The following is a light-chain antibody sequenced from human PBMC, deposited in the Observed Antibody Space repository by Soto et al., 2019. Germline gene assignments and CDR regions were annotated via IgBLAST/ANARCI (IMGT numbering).Light chain of an antibody. CDR1: SSDVGGSNY. CDR3: SSYTTSNTLV. Sequence: QSALIQPASVSGSPGQSITISCTGTSSDVGGSNYVSWYQHHPHRAPKLLIYEVSYRPSGVSNRFSGSKSGNTASLTISGLQAEDEADYYCSSYTTSNTLVFGTGTKLTVL. J-gene: IGLJ1*01. V-gene: IGLV2-14*01. CDR2: EVS.